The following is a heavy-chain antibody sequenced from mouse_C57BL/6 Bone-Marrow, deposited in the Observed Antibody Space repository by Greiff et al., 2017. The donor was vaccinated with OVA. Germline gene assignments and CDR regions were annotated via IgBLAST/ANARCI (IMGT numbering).Heavy chain of an antibody. CDR2: IWWDDDK. Sequence: QVTLKVSGPGILQPSQTLSLTCSFSGFSLSTFGMGVGWIRQPSGKGLEWLAHIWWDDDKYYNPALKSRLTISKDTSKNQVFLKIANVDTADTATYYCARMRRDYYGSSYGYFDYWGQGTTLTVSS. V-gene: IGHV8-8*01. CDR1: GFSLSTFGMG. CDR3: ARMRRDYYGSSYGYFDY. J-gene: IGHJ2*01. D-gene: IGHD1-1*01.